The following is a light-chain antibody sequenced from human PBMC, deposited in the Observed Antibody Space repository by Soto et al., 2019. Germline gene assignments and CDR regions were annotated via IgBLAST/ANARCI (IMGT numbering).Light chain of an antibody. J-gene: IGKJ1*01. V-gene: IGKV3-11*01. Sequence: EIVLTQSPATLSLSPGERATLSCRASQSVSRNLAWFQQKPGQTPRLLIYDASNRATGIPARFSGSGSGTDFTLTISSLEPADFAVYYCQQRSNWPWTFGQGTKVEIK. CDR1: QSVSRN. CDR2: DAS. CDR3: QQRSNWPWT.